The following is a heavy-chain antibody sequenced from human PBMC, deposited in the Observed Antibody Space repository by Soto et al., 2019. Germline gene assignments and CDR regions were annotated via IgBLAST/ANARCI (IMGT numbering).Heavy chain of an antibody. Sequence: EVQLLESGGGLVQPGGSLRLSCAASGFTFSSYAMSWVRQAPGKGLEWVSAISGSGGSTYYADSVKGRFTISRDNSKNTLYLQMNSLSAEDTAVYYCAKDPFPYSSSSCLQDYYYMDVWGKGTTVTVSS. J-gene: IGHJ6*03. D-gene: IGHD6-6*01. V-gene: IGHV3-23*01. CDR2: ISGSGGST. CDR3: AKDPFPYSSSSCLQDYYYMDV. CDR1: GFTFSSYA.